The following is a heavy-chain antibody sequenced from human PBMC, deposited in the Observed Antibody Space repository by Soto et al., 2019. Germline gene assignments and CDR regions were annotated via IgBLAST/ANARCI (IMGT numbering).Heavy chain of an antibody. V-gene: IGHV3-30*18. CDR2: ISYDGSNK. Sequence: SGGSLRLSCAASGFTFSNYGMHWVRQAPGKGLEWVAVISYDGSNKYYADSVKGRLTLSRDNSRNTLSLEINNLRPEDTAVYYCGKDTLDCSGGDCPLYYYYGMDVWGQGTTVTVSS. CDR3: GKDTLDCSGGDCPLYYYYGMDV. J-gene: IGHJ6*02. D-gene: IGHD2-15*01. CDR1: GFTFSNYG.